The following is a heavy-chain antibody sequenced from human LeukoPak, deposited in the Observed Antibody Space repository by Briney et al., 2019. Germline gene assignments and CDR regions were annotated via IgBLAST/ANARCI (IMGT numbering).Heavy chain of an antibody. D-gene: IGHD6-6*01. J-gene: IGHJ3*02. CDR1: GYTFTSYY. V-gene: IGHV1-46*01. Sequence: VSVKVSCKASGYTFTSYYMHWVQQAPGQGLEWMGIINPSGGGTSYAQKFQGRVTMTRDMSTSTVYMELSSLRSEDTAVYYCAGPRYSSSSKAAFDIWGQGTMVTVSS. CDR2: INPSGGGT. CDR3: AGPRYSSSSKAAFDI.